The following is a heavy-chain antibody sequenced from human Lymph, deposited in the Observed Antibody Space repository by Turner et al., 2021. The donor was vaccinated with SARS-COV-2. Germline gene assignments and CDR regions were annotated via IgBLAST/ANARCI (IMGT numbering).Heavy chain of an antibody. CDR2: ISYDGSNK. J-gene: IGHJ4*02. D-gene: IGHD3-10*01. Sequence: QVQLVESGGGVVQPGRSLRLSCAASGFTFSNYPMTWVRQAPGKGLEWVAVISYDGSNKYYADSVKGRFTISRDNAKNTLYLQMNSLRAEDTAVYYCARDSSGSGTLDYWGQGTLVTVSS. CDR1: GFTFSNYP. CDR3: ARDSSGSGTLDY. V-gene: IGHV3-30-3*01.